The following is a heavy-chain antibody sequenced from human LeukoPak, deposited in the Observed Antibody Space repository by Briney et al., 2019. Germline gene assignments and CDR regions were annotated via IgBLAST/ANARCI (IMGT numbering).Heavy chain of an antibody. CDR1: GGSFSGYY. Sequence: SETLSLTCAVYGGSFSGYYWSWIRQPPGKGLEWIGEINHSGSTNYNPSLKSRVTISVDTSKNQFSLKLSSVTAADTAVYYCARLRGIAAAGRRFDYWGQGTLVTVSS. CDR3: ARLRGIAAAGRRFDY. D-gene: IGHD6-13*01. V-gene: IGHV4-34*01. J-gene: IGHJ4*02. CDR2: INHSGST.